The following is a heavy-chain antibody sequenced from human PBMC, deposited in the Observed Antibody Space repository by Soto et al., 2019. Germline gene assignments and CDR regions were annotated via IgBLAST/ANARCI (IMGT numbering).Heavy chain of an antibody. J-gene: IGHJ4*02. CDR2: IIPIFGTA. CDR1: GGTFSRYA. Sequence: SVKVACKASGGTFSRYASSWVRQAPGQGLEWMGGIIPIFGTANYAQKFQGRVTITADESTSTAYMELSSLRSEDTAVYYCAGASSRVSSVVAAYWGQGTLVTVSS. D-gene: IGHD2-15*01. CDR3: AGASSRVSSVVAAY. V-gene: IGHV1-69*13.